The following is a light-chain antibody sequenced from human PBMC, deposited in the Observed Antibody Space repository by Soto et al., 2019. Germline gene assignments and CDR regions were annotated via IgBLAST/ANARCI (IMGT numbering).Light chain of an antibody. Sequence: IQMTQSPSSLSASVGDRVTITCRASQRITTYLNWYQQKPGEAPKLLISTSGTLQRGVPPRFSGSGSGTDFTLTITALRPEDFATYFCQQTYSTPYTFGQGTKLEIK. CDR2: TSG. J-gene: IGKJ2*01. CDR1: QRITTY. V-gene: IGKV1-39*01. CDR3: QQTYSTPYT.